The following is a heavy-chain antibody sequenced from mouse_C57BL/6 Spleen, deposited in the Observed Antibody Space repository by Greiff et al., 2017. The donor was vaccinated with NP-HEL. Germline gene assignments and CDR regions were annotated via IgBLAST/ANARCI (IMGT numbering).Heavy chain of an antibody. J-gene: IGHJ2*01. CDR3: ARPNYYGSSWYFDY. Sequence: EVQGVESGGGLVKPGGSLKLSCAASGFTFSDYGMHWVRQAPEKGLEWVAYISSGSSTIYYADTVKGRFTISRDNAKNTLFLQMTSLRSEDTAMYYCARPNYYGSSWYFDYWGQGTTLTVSS. CDR2: ISSGSSTI. D-gene: IGHD1-1*01. CDR1: GFTFSDYG. V-gene: IGHV5-17*01.